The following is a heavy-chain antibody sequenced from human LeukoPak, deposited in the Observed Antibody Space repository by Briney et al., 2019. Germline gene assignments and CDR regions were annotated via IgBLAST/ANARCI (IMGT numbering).Heavy chain of an antibody. V-gene: IGHV1-69*01. CDR2: IIPIFGTP. CDR1: GGTFSRYA. CDR3: ARDNWNGGFDP. J-gene: IGHJ5*02. Sequence: VASVKVSCKASGGTFSRYAISWVRQAPGQGLEWMGGIIPIFGTPNYAQKFQGRVTITADESTTTAYMELSSLRSEDTAVYYCARDNWNGGFDPWGQGTLVTVSS. D-gene: IGHD1-20*01.